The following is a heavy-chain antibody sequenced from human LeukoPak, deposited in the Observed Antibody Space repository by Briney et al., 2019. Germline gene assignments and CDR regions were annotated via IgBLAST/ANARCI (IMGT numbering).Heavy chain of an antibody. Sequence: GASVKVSCKASGYTFTGYYMHWVRQAPGQGLEWMGWINPNSGGTNYAQKFQGRVTMTRDTSISTAYMELSRLRSDDTAVYYCAREHCSSTSCYHSSPNWFDPWGQGTLVTVSS. J-gene: IGHJ5*02. CDR3: AREHCSSTSCYHSSPNWFDP. CDR2: INPNSGGT. V-gene: IGHV1-2*02. CDR1: GYTFTGYY. D-gene: IGHD2-2*01.